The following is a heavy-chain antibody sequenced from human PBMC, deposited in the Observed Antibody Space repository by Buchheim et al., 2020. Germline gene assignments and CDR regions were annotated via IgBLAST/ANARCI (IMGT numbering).Heavy chain of an antibody. CDR3: ARDIAVAGTIGYYYYYGMDV. V-gene: IGHV3-30*04. CDR1: GFTFSSYA. J-gene: IGHJ6*02. CDR2: ISYDGSNK. D-gene: IGHD6-19*01. Sequence: VQLVESGGGVVQPGRSLRLSCAASGFTFSSYAMHWVRQAPGKGLEWVAVISYDGSNKYYADSVKGRFTISRDNSKNPLYLQMNSLRAEDTAVYYCARDIAVAGTIGYYYYYGMDVWGQGTT.